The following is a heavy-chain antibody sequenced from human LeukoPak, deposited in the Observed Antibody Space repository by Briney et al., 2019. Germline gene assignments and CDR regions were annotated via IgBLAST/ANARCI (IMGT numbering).Heavy chain of an antibody. CDR2: IYHSGST. D-gene: IGHD3-22*01. V-gene: IGHV4-4*02. CDR1: GGSISSSNW. Sequence: SETLSLTCAVSGGSISSSNWWSWVRQPPGKGLEWIGEIYHSGSTNYNPSLKSRVTISVDKSKNQFSLKLSSVTAADTAVYYCAREGTYYYDSSALDAFDIWGQGTMVTVSS. J-gene: IGHJ3*02. CDR3: AREGTYYYDSSALDAFDI.